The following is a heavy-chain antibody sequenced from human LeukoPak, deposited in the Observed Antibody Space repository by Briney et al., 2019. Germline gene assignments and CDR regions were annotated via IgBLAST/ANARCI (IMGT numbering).Heavy chain of an antibody. CDR2: ISYDGSNK. CDR1: GFTFSSYA. J-gene: IGHJ3*02. CDR3: ARSWASSSGPGAFDI. V-gene: IGHV3-30-3*01. D-gene: IGHD6-6*01. Sequence: GGSLRLSCAASGFTFSSYAMHWVREAPGKGLEWVAVISYDGSNKYYADSVKGRFTISRDNSKNTLYLQMNSLRAEDTAVYYCARSWASSSGPGAFDIWGQGTMVTVSS.